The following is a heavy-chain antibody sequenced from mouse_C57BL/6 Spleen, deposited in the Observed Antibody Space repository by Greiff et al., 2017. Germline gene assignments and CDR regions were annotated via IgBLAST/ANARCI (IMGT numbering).Heavy chain of an antibody. Sequence: QVHVKQPGAELVKPGASVKVSCKASGYTFTSYWMHWVKQRPGQGLEWIGRIHPSDSDTNYNQKFKGKATLTVDKSSSTAYMQLSSLTSEDSAVYDGAMGDYDVPLYAMDYWGQGTSVTVSS. CDR1: GYTFTSYW. D-gene: IGHD2-4*01. CDR3: AMGDYDVPLYAMDY. J-gene: IGHJ4*01. CDR2: IHPSDSDT. V-gene: IGHV1-74*01.